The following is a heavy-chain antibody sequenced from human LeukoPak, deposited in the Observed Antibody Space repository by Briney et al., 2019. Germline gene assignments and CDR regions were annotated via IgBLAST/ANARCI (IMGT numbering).Heavy chain of an antibody. Sequence: SETLSLTCTVSGGPISDFYWSWIRQSPEKGLEWIGNIFYSGNTNYNPSLRSRVTISVDTSKKQFSLRLTSVTAADTAVYYCARLRSGSPPPPPYYYYGLDVWGQGTTVTVSS. CDR3: ARLRSGSPPPPPYYYYGLDV. J-gene: IGHJ6*02. D-gene: IGHD1-26*01. V-gene: IGHV4-59*01. CDR2: IFYSGNT. CDR1: GGPISDFY.